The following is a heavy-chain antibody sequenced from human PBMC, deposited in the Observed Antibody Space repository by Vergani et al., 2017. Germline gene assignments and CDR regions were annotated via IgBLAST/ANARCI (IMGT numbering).Heavy chain of an antibody. D-gene: IGHD3-10*01. CDR3: ASLTSMVRGVIRDG. Sequence: EVQLVESGGGLVKPGGSLRLSCAASGFTFSSYSMNWVRQAPGKGLEWVSSISSSSSYIYYADSVKGRFTISRDNAKNSLYLQMNSLRAEDTAVYYCASLTSMVRGVIRDGWGQGTLVTVSS. CDR1: GFTFSSYS. CDR2: ISSSSSYI. V-gene: IGHV3-21*01. J-gene: IGHJ4*02.